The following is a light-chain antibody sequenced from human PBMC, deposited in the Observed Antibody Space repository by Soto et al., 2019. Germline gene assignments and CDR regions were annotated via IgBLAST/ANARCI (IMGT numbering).Light chain of an antibody. J-gene: IGKJ1*01. Sequence: EIVMTQSPATLSVSPGERATLSCMASQSVSNNLAWYQQKPCQAPRLLIYGASTRATGIPARFSGSGSGTEFTLTISSLQSEDFAVYYCQQYNSWPPWTFGQGTKVEIK. CDR1: QSVSNN. CDR2: GAS. CDR3: QQYNSWPPWT. V-gene: IGKV3-15*01.